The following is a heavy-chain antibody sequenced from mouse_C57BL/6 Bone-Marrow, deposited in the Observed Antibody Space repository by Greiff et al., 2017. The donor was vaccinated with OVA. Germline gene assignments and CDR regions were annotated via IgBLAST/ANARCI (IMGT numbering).Heavy chain of an antibody. CDR1: GFSLTSYG. CDR3: ARHDITTVVDAMDY. V-gene: IGHV2-6-1*01. Sequence: VQLQQSGPGLVAPSQSLSITCNVSGFSLTSYGVHWVRQPPGKGLEWLVVIWSDGSTTYNSALKSRLSISKDNSKSQVFLKMNSLQTDDTAMYYCARHDITTVVDAMDYWGQGTSVTVSS. CDR2: IWSDGST. J-gene: IGHJ4*01. D-gene: IGHD1-1*01.